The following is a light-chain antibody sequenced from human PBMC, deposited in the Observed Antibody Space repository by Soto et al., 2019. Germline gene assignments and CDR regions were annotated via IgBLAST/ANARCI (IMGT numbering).Light chain of an antibody. CDR3: LQDYNYPQT. CDR1: QSISSW. Sequence: DIQMTQSPSTLSASVGDRVTITCRASQSISSWLAWYQQKPGKAPKLLIYDASSLESGVPSRFSGSGSGTNFTLTIGSLQPEDFATYYCLQDYNYPQTFGLGTNLEIK. J-gene: IGKJ2*01. CDR2: DAS. V-gene: IGKV1-5*01.